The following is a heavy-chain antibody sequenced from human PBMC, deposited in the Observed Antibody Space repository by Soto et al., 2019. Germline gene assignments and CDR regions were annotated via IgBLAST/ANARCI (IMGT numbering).Heavy chain of an antibody. V-gene: IGHV4-59*08. J-gene: IGHJ6*02. CDR1: GASISNSY. CDR3: ARHSPPFFYGSGPWDV. D-gene: IGHD3-10*01. Sequence: QVQLQESGPGLVRPSETLSLTCTVSGASISNSYWSWIRQSPGKGLEWIGYIYSSGSTNYNPSLNSRVTISVDTSKNQFSLKLSSLIDADTAVYYCARHSPPFFYGSGPWDVWGQGTTVIVSS. CDR2: IYSSGST.